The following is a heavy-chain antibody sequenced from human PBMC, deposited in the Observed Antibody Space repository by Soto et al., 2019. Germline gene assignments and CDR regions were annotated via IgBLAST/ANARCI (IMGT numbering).Heavy chain of an antibody. Sequence: QVQLQQWGAGLLKPSETLSLTCAVYGGSFSGYYWSWIRQPPGKGLEWIGEINHSGSTNYNPSLKRRVTISVDTSKNQFSLKLSSVTAADTAVYYCARGMTMVRGVTSLGMDVWGQGTTVTVSS. CDR3: ARGMTMVRGVTSLGMDV. D-gene: IGHD3-10*01. J-gene: IGHJ6*02. CDR2: INHSGST. CDR1: GGSFSGYY. V-gene: IGHV4-34*01.